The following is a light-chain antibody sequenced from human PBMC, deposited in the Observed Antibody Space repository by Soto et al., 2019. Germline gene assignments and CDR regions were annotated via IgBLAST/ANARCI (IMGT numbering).Light chain of an antibody. CDR2: EGS. CDR1: SSDVGAYNL. J-gene: IGLJ1*01. Sequence: QSALTQPASVSGSPEQSITISCTGTSSDVGAYNLVSWYQQHPGKAPRLIIYEGSKRPSGISHRFSGSKSDNTASLTISGLQAEDEADYYCSSYAGSNNFGFGTGTKVTVL. V-gene: IGLV2-23*03. CDR3: SSYAGSNNFG.